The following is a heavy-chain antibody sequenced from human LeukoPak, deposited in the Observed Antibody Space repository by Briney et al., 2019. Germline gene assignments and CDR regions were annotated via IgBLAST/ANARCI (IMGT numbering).Heavy chain of an antibody. CDR1: GFTFSDYY. CDR3: ATQNGGTSGY. V-gene: IGHV3-11*06. D-gene: IGHD4-23*01. Sequence: GGSLRLSCAASGFTFSDYYMSWIRQAPGKGLEWVSYISSSSSYTNYADSVKGRFTISRDNAKNSLYLQMNRLRAEDTAVYYCATQNGGTSGYWGQGTLVTVSS. J-gene: IGHJ4*02. CDR2: ISSSSSYT.